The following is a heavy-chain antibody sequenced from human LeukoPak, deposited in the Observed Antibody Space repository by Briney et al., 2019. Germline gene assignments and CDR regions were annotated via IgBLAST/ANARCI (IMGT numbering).Heavy chain of an antibody. CDR1: GFTFSSYE. Sequence: GGSLRLSCAASGFTFSSYEMNWVRQAPGKGLEWVSYISSSGSTIYYADSVKGRFTISRDNAKNSLYLQMNRLRAEDTAVYYCARWGCSGGSCYSGYYGMDVWGQGTTVTVSS. D-gene: IGHD2-15*01. J-gene: IGHJ6*02. V-gene: IGHV3-48*03. CDR3: ARWGCSGGSCYSGYYGMDV. CDR2: ISSSGSTI.